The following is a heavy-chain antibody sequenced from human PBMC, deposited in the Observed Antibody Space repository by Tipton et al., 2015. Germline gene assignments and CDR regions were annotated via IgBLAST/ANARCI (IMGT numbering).Heavy chain of an antibody. D-gene: IGHD3-3*01. CDR1: GYSISSGYY. CDR3: ARTYDFTAYSPVGC. CDR2: IYYSGST. J-gene: IGHJ4*02. V-gene: IGHV4-38-2*01. Sequence: TLSLTCDVSGYSISSGYYWGWIRQPPGKGLEWIGSIYYSGSTYYNSSLKSRVTISVDTSKNQFSLKLSSVTAADTAVYYCARTYDFTAYSPVGCWGQGTLVTVSS.